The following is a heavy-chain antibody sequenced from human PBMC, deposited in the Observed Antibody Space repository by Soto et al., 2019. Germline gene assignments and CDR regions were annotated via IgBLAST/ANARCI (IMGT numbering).Heavy chain of an antibody. CDR1: GYTFTSYG. CDR2: ISAYNGNT. V-gene: IGHV1-18*01. D-gene: IGHD2-2*01. CDR3: ARDGVVVVLAAHYYYYGMDV. Sequence: ASVKVSCKASGYTFTSYGISWVRQAPGQGLEWMGWISAYNGNTNYAQKLQGRVTMTTDTSTSTAYMELRSLRSDDTAVYYCARDGVVVVLAAHYYYYGMDVWGQGTTVTSP. J-gene: IGHJ6*02.